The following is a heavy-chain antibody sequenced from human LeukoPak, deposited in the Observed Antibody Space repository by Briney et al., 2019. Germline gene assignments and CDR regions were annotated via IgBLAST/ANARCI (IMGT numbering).Heavy chain of an antibody. CDR2: IYYSGST. CDR3: ARGGYSGSAHY. V-gene: IGHV4-59*01. D-gene: IGHD5-12*01. Sequence: SETLSLTCTVSGGSISSYYWSWIRQPPGKGLEWIGYIYYSGSTNYNPSLKSRVTISVDTSKNQFSLKLSSVTAADTAVYYCARGGYSGSAHYWGQGTLVTVSS. CDR1: GGSISSYY. J-gene: IGHJ4*02.